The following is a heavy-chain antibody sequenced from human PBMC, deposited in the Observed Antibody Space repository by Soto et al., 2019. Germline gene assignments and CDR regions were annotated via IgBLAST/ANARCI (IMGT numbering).Heavy chain of an antibody. J-gene: IGHJ6*02. V-gene: IGHV4-34*01. CDR2: VQRSGRT. CDR1: SASLGDHS. Sequence: SETLSLTCAVFSASLGDHSWAWIRQSPDKGLEWIREVQRSGRTEYNRSRKGRLTLSLDTSKNKFSVRVASVSAVDTAVYFCARGKPSGYRFSPRNFFYYGLDVWGPGTTVTVSS. CDR3: ARGKPSGYRFSPRNFFYYGLDV. D-gene: IGHD5-18*01.